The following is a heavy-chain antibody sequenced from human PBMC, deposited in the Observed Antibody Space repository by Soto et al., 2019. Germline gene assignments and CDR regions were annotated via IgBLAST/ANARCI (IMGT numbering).Heavy chain of an antibody. CDR2: FDPEDGET. CDR3: TTPAAIRSYYYYGMDV. J-gene: IGHJ6*02. D-gene: IGHD2-2*01. V-gene: IGHV1-24*01. Sequence: QVQLVQSGAEVKKPGASVKVSCKVSGYTLTELSMHWVRQAPGKGLEWMGGFDPEDGETIYAQKVQGRVTMTEDTSTDTAYMELSSLRSEDTAVYYCTTPAAIRSYYYYGMDVWGQGTTVTVSS. CDR1: GYTLTELS.